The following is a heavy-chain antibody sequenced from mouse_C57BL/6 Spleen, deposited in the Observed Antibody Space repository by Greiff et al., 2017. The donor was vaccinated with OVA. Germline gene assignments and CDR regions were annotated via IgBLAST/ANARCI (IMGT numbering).Heavy chain of an antibody. V-gene: IGHV1-50*01. CDR2: IDPSDSYT. CDR3: ARAVVASRGFAY. CDR1: GYTFTSYW. J-gene: IGHJ3*01. Sequence: QVQLQQPGAELVKPGASVKLSCKASGYTFTSYWMQWVKQRPGQGLEWIGEIDPSDSYTTYNQKFKGKATLTVDTSSSTAYMQLSSLTSEDSAVYYCARAVVASRGFAYWGQGTLVTVSA. D-gene: IGHD1-1*01.